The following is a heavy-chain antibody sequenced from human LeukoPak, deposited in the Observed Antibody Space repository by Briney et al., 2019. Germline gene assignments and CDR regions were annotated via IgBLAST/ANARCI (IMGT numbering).Heavy chain of an antibody. CDR3: ARRMVGAAPNWFDP. J-gene: IGHJ5*02. V-gene: IGHV4-39*01. CDR2: MYYSGST. Sequence: SETLSLTCTVSGGSISSSTYYWGWIRQPPGKGLEWIGSMYYSGSTYYNPSLKSRVTISVDTSKNQFSLKLSSVTAADTAVYYCARRMVGAAPNWFDPWGQGTLVTVSS. CDR1: GGSISSSTYY. D-gene: IGHD2-15*01.